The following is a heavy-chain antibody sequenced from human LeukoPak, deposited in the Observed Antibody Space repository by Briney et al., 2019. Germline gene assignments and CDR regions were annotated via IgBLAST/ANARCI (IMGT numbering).Heavy chain of an antibody. D-gene: IGHD3-22*01. Sequence: GRSLRLSCAASGFTFSSYGMHWVRQAPGKGLEWVAVISYDGSNKYYADSVKGRFTISRDNSKNTLYLQMNSLRAEDTAVYYCAKDQGYDSSGYFFYGPVDYWGQGTLVTVSS. CDR3: AKDQGYDSSGYFFYGPVDY. V-gene: IGHV3-30*18. J-gene: IGHJ4*02. CDR1: GFTFSSYG. CDR2: ISYDGSNK.